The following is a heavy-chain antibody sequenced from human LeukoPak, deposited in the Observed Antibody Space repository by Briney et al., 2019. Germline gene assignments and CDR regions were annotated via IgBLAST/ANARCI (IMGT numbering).Heavy chain of an antibody. CDR3: AKAMGYSSSYSDY. D-gene: IGHD6-13*01. Sequence: LPGGSLRLSCAASGFIFDDYAMHWVRQAPGKGLEWVSSISWNSGSIGYVDPVKGRFTISRDNAKNSLYLQMNSLRVEDTALYFCAKAMGYSSSYSDYWGQGTLVTVS. V-gene: IGHV3-9*01. J-gene: IGHJ4*02. CDR2: ISWNSGSI. CDR1: GFIFDDYA.